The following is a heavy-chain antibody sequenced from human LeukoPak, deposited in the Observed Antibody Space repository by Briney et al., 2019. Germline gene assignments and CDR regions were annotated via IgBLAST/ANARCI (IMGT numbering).Heavy chain of an antibody. Sequence: SETLSLTCTVSGGSISSGDYYWSWIRQPPGKGLEWIGYIYYSGSTYYNPSLKSRVTISVDTSKNQFSLKLSSVTAADTAVYYCARANYDSSGYYQYYFDYWGQGTLSPSPQ. CDR2: IYYSGST. D-gene: IGHD3-22*01. CDR1: GGSISSGDYY. CDR3: ARANYDSSGYYQYYFDY. J-gene: IGHJ4*02. V-gene: IGHV4-30-4*01.